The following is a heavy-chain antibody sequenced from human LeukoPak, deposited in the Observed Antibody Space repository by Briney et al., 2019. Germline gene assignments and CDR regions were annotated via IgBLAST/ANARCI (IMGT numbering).Heavy chain of an antibody. CDR3: ARDDAYCGGDCPKFDY. V-gene: IGHV3-74*01. J-gene: IGHJ4*02. D-gene: IGHD2-21*02. CDR1: GFTFSIYW. Sequence: GGSLRLSCAASGFTFSIYWMHWVRQAPGKELVWVSRINSDGSSTSYADAVKGRFTISRDNAKNTLYLQMNSLRAEDTAVYYCARDDAYCGGDCPKFDYWGQGTLVTVSS. CDR2: INSDGSST.